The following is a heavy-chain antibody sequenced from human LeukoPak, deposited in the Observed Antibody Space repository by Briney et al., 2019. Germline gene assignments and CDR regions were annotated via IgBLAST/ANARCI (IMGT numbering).Heavy chain of an antibody. V-gene: IGHV4-34*01. CDR2: INHSGST. Sequence: SETLSLTCAVYGGSFSGYYWSWIRQPPGKGLEWIGEINHSGSTNYNPSLKSRVTISVDTSKNQFSLKLSSVTAADTAVYYCARGVYQVLLWFDYGMDVWGQGTTVTVSS. CDR1: GGSFSGYY. J-gene: IGHJ6*02. D-gene: IGHD3-10*01. CDR3: ARGVYQVLLWFDYGMDV.